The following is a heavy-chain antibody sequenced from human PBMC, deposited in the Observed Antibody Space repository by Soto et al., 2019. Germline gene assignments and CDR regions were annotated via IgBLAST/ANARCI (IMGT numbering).Heavy chain of an antibody. CDR2: MSYDAINK. D-gene: IGHD3-3*01. CDR1: GFTFNSYA. CDR3: AREAALWSGYNSYYFDN. J-gene: IGHJ4*02. Sequence: QVQLVESGGGVVQPGRSLRLSCAASGFTFNSYAMHWVRQAPGKGLEWVAVMSYDAINKYYADSVKGRFTISRDNSKSTLFLQMNSLRAEDTALYYCAREAALWSGYNSYYFDNWGQGTLVTVSS. V-gene: IGHV3-30-3*01.